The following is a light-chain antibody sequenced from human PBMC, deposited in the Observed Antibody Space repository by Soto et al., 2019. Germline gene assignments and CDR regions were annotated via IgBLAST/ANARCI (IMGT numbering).Light chain of an antibody. J-gene: IGKJ2*02. CDR1: QSVSSSY. CDR2: GAS. Sequence: EMVLTQSPGTLSLSPGERATLSCRASQSVSSSYLAWYQQKPGQAPRLLIYGASSRATGIPDRFSGSGSGTDFTITISSLEPEDFAVYYCQQYGSSPPCTFGQGTKLEIK. CDR3: QQYGSSPPCT. V-gene: IGKV3-20*01.